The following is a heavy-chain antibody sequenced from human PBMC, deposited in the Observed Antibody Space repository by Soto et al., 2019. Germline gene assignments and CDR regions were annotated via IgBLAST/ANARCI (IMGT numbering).Heavy chain of an antibody. CDR3: ARDARGGSDGMDV. Sequence: QVQLVQSGAEVKKPGSSVKVSCKASGGTFSSYTISWVRQAPGQGLEWMGRIIPILGIANYAQKFQGRVTITEDKPTSNAYMELSSLRSEDTAVDYWARDARGGSDGMDVWGQGTTVTVSS. D-gene: IGHD3-10*01. CDR1: GGTFSSYT. J-gene: IGHJ6*02. V-gene: IGHV1-69*08. CDR2: IIPILGIA.